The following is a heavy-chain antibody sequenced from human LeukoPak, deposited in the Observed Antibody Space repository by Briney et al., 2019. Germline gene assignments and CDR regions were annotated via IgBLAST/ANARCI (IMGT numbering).Heavy chain of an antibody. CDR3: ARGNYSHSSGYYRTFAP. V-gene: IGHV1-18*01. J-gene: IGHJ5*02. Sequence: ASVKLSCKASRYTVTSYGVSWVRQSPGQRLEWMGGISAYNGNTNYVQKIQGRVTMTQDTYTSTAYMEPGSLRSDGPAVYYCARGNYSHSSGYYRTFAPWGQGTLVSVPS. D-gene: IGHD3-22*01. CDR1: RYTVTSYG. CDR2: ISAYNGNT.